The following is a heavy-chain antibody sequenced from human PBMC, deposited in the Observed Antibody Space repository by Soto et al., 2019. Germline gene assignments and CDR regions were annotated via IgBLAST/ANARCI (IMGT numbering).Heavy chain of an antibody. CDR2: IKSKTDGGTT. CDR1: GCKCGNAW. Sequence: GGSQRLRCAASGCKCGNAWMSWVRQAPGKGLEWVGRIKSKTDGGTTDYAAPVKGRFTISRDDSKNTLYLQMNSLKTEDTAVYYCTTAADDYGDYARPWGQGTLVTVSS. J-gene: IGHJ5*02. CDR3: TTAADDYGDYARP. V-gene: IGHV3-15*01. D-gene: IGHD4-17*01.